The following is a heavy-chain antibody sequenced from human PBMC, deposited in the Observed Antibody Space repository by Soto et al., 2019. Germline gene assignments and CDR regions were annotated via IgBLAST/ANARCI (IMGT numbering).Heavy chain of an antibody. Sequence: PSETLSLTCTVSGGSISSGVYYWSWIRQHPGKGLEWIGYIYYSGSTYYNPSLKSRVTISIDTSNNRLSLKLSSVTAPDTAVCYCGRQLYLRTGTLGLDDLGEATTVPVSS. D-gene: IGHD2-2*01. J-gene: IGHJ6*04. CDR3: GRQLYLRTGTLGLDD. CDR1: GGSISSGVYY. V-gene: IGHV4-31*03. CDR2: IYYSGST.